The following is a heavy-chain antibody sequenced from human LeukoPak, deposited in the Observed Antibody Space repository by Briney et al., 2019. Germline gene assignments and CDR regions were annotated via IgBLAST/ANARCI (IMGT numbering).Heavy chain of an antibody. Sequence: GGSLRLSCAASGFTFDDYAMHWLRQAPGKGLEWVSGISWNSGSIGYADSVKGRFTISRDNAKNSLYLQMNSLRAEDTALYYCAKDYGIWRENELRSNSNDYYYYGMDVWGQGTTVTVSS. D-gene: IGHD4-11*01. J-gene: IGHJ6*02. CDR3: AKDYGIWRENELRSNSNDYYYYGMDV. V-gene: IGHV3-9*01. CDR2: ISWNSGSI. CDR1: GFTFDDYA.